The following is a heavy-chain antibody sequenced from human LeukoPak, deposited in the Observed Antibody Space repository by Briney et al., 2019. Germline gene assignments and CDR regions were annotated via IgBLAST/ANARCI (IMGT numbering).Heavy chain of an antibody. CDR3: ARGRVWEPNYYYYYHMDV. Sequence: PSETLSLTCAVYGGSFSGYYWSWIRQPPGKGLEWIGEINHSGSTNYNPSLKSRVTISVDTSKNQFSLKLSSVTAADTAVYYCARGRVWEPNYYYYYHMDVWGKGTTVTVSS. V-gene: IGHV4-34*01. D-gene: IGHD1-26*01. CDR2: INHSGST. J-gene: IGHJ6*03. CDR1: GGSFSGYY.